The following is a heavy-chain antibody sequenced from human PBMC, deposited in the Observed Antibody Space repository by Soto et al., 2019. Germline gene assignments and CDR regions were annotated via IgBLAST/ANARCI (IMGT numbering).Heavy chain of an antibody. Sequence: GGSLRLSCAASGFTFSSYAMSWVRQAPGKGLEWVSAISGSGGSTYYADSGKGRFTISRDNSKNTLYLQMNSLRAEDTAVYYCAKVIFGIAVAGTYFDYWGQGTLVTVSS. V-gene: IGHV3-23*01. CDR1: GFTFSSYA. D-gene: IGHD6-19*01. J-gene: IGHJ4*02. CDR3: AKVIFGIAVAGTYFDY. CDR2: ISGSGGST.